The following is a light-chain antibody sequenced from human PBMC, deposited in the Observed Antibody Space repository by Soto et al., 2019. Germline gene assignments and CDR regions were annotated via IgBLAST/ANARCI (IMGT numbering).Light chain of an antibody. CDR2: DAS. CDR3: QQRSNWIT. J-gene: IGKJ5*01. Sequence: EIVLTQSPATLSLFPGERATISCRASQSVGGYLAWYQQKPGQAPRLLLYDASNRASGIPARFSGSGSGTDFTLTISSLEPEDFALYYCQQRSNWITFGQGTRLEIE. CDR1: QSVGGY. V-gene: IGKV3-11*01.